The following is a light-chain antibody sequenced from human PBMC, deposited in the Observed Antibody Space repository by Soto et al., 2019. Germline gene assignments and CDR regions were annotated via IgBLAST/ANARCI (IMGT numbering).Light chain of an antibody. V-gene: IGKV1-39*01. J-gene: IGKJ1*01. CDR2: AAS. CDR1: QTISNF. Sequence: DIQMTQSPSSLSASVGDRVTITCRTSQTISNFLNWYQHSPGKAPKVLIYAASNLQSGVPSRFSVSRSGTDFSLTISSLQLEDFATYYCQQYYSTSWTFGQGTKV. CDR3: QQYYSTSWT.